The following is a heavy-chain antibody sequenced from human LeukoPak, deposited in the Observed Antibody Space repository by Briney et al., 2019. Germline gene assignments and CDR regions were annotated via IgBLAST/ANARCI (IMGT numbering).Heavy chain of an antibody. D-gene: IGHD1-26*01. Sequence: PGGSLRLSCAASGFIFSDYDMHWVRQPIGKGLEWVSAIGTADDTYYPGSVKGRFTISRDNSKNTLYLQMNSLRAEDTAVYYCARGVGSGSRLRAGDYWGQGTLVTVSS. CDR3: ARGVGSGSRLRAGDY. V-gene: IGHV3-13*01. CDR1: GFIFSDYD. J-gene: IGHJ4*02. CDR2: IGTADDT.